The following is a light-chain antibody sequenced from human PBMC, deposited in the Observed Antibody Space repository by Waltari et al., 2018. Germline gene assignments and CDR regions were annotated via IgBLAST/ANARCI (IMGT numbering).Light chain of an antibody. CDR1: QSVLYSSNNNNY. CDR3: QQYYSTPHT. J-gene: IGKJ3*01. CDR2: WAS. Sequence: DIVMTQSPDSLAVSLGERATINCQSSQSVLYSSNNNNYLAWYQQKPGQPPKLLIYWASTRESGVPDRFSGSGSGTDFTLTISSLQAEDVAVYYCQQYYSTPHTFGPGTKVDIK. V-gene: IGKV4-1*01.